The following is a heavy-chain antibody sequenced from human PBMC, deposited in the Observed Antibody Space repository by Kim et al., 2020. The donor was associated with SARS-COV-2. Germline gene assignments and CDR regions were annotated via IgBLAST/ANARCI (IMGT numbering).Heavy chain of an antibody. V-gene: IGHV3-23*01. D-gene: IGHD6-25*01. J-gene: IGHJ4*02. CDR1: GFTFSSYA. CDR2: ISGSGGST. Sequence: GGSLRLSCAASGFTFSSYAMSWGRQAPGKGLEWVSAISGSGGSTYYADSVKGRFTISRDNSKNTLYLQMNSLRAEDTAVYYYANHPVSSGPPPGYWGQGTLVTVSS. CDR3: ANHPVSSGPPPGY.